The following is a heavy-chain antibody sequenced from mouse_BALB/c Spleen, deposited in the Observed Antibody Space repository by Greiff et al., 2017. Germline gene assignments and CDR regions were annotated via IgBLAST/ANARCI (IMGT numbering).Heavy chain of an antibody. Sequence: EVKVVESGGDLVKPGGSLKLSCAASGFTFSSYGMSWVRQTPDKRLEWVATISSGGSYTYYPDSVKGRFTISRDNAKNTLYLQMSSLKSEDTAMYYCAGTYYYGSSPFAYWGQGTLVTVSA. CDR1: GFTFSSYG. CDR3: AGTYYYGSSPFAY. J-gene: IGHJ3*01. CDR2: ISSGGSYT. D-gene: IGHD1-1*01. V-gene: IGHV5-6*01.